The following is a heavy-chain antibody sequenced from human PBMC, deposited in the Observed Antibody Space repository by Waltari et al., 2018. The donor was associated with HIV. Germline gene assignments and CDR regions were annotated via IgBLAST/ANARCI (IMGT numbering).Heavy chain of an antibody. CDR1: GFTFRTLW. J-gene: IGHJ4*02. D-gene: IGHD4-17*01. CDR2: IYGDGCIP. Sequence: EVQLVESGGGLVQPGGSLRLSCAASGFTFRTLWMHWVRQAPGKGLVWVSLIYGDGCIPSFCDSVNGRFTLSRNNVNNFLYLDMNHVGGDGTAFYYCACNGYGDGFDWGQGILVTVSS. V-gene: IGHV3-74*01. CDR3: ACNGYGDGFD.